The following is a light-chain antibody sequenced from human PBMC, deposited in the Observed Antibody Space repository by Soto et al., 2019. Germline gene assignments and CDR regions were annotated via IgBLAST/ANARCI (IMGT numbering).Light chain of an antibody. Sequence: DIQMTQSPSSVSASVGDRVTITCRASKGISKWLAWYQQKPGEAPKLLIYAASNLRSGVPSRFSGSGSGTDFALTTSSLQPEDFATYYCQQANSLFPLNFGGGTKVEIK. CDR3: QQANSLFPLN. V-gene: IGKV1-12*01. J-gene: IGKJ4*01. CDR1: KGISKW. CDR2: AAS.